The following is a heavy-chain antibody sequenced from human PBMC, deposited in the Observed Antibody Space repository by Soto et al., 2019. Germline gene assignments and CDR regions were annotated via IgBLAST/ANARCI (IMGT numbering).Heavy chain of an antibody. D-gene: IGHD3-10*01. J-gene: IGHJ6*02. V-gene: IGHV3-33*01. CDR1: GFTFSSYG. Sequence: GGSLRLSCAASGFTFSSYGMHWVRQAPGKGLEWVAVIWYDGSNKYYADSVKGRFTISRDNSKNTLYLQMNSLRAEDTAVYYCARRLLNKGRYAGLTTNYYGMDVWGQGTTVTVSS. CDR2: IWYDGSNK. CDR3: ARRLLNKGRYAGLTTNYYGMDV.